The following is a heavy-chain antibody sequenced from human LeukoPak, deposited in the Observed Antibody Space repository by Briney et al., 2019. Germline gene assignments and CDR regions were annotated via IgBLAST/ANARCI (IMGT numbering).Heavy chain of an antibody. J-gene: IGHJ4*02. V-gene: IGHV3-11*04. CDR1: GFTFSDYY. CDR2: ISSSGSTI. CDR3: ARQAVAGTARFGY. Sequence: SGGSLRLSCAASGFTFSDYYMSWIRQAPGKGLEWVSYISSSGSTIYYADSVKGRFTISRDNAKNSLYLQVNSLRAEDTAVYYCARQAVAGTARFGYWGQGTLVTVSS. D-gene: IGHD6-19*01.